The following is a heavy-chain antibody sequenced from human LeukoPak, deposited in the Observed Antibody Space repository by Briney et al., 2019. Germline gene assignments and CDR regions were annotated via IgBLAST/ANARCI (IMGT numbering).Heavy chain of an antibody. CDR3: ARGAVAVRNAFDI. V-gene: IGHV6-1*01. Sequence: QTRSLTCAISGDSVSSNSAAWNWIRQAPSRGLEWLGRTYYSSNWYNDYAVSVKSHITINPDTSKNQFSLQLNSVTPEDTALYYCARGAVAVRNAFDIWGQETMDTVSS. D-gene: IGHD6-19*01. CDR2: TYYSSNWYN. CDR1: GDSVSSNSAA. J-gene: IGHJ3*02.